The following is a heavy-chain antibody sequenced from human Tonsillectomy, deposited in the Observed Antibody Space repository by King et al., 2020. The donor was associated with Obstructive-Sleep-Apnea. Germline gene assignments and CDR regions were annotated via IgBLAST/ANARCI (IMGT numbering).Heavy chain of an antibody. V-gene: IGHV4-31*03. J-gene: IGHJ4*02. CDR1: GGSISSGGYY. D-gene: IGHD5-12*01. CDR2: IYYSGST. CDR3: ARGPDIVATIMGLDY. Sequence: VQLQESGPGLVKPSQTLSLTCTVSGGSISSGGYYWSWIRQHPGKGLEWIGYIYYSGSTYYNPSLKSRVTISVDTSKNQFSLKLSSVTAADTVVYYCARGPDIVATIMGLDYWGQGTLVTVSS.